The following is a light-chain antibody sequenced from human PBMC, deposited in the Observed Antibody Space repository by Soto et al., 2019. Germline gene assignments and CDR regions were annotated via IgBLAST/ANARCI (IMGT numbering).Light chain of an antibody. CDR3: QKYSSVPV. V-gene: IGKV1-27*01. CDR2: AAS. J-gene: IGKJ3*01. CDR1: QDIRNF. Sequence: DIQMTQSPPSLSASVGDRVTITCRASQDIRNFVAWYQQKPGKAPKLLIYAASTLQSGVPSRFSGSGSGTDFTLTSNNLQPEDVATYSCQKYSSVPVFGPGTKVEIK.